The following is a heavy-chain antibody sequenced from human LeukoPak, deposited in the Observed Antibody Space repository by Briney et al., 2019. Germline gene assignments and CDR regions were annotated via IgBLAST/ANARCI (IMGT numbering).Heavy chain of an antibody. CDR1: GFAFSSYA. J-gene: IGHJ6*03. D-gene: IGHD2/OR15-2a*01. CDR3: ARDLLHSTSSQLDMDV. CDR2: TSYDGSNK. V-gene: IGHV3-30*04. Sequence: HAGRSLRLSCAASGFAFSSYAMHWVRQAPGKGLEWVTFTSYDGSNKYYADSVKGRFTISKDNSKNTLYLQMNSLRAEDTAVYYCARDLLHSTSSQLDMDVWGKGTTVTVSS.